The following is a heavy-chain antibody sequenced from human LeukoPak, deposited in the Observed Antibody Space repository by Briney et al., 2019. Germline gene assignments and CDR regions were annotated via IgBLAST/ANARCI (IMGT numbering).Heavy chain of an antibody. D-gene: IGHD2-2*01. V-gene: IGHV3-33*06. Sequence: GRALRLSCAASGFTFSSYGMHWVRQAPGKGLEWVAVIWYDGSNKYYADSVKGRFTISRDNSKNTLYLQMNSLRAEDTAVYYCAKGAYQLPGGYYYYMDGWGKGTTVTVSS. CDR2: IWYDGSNK. J-gene: IGHJ6*03. CDR1: GFTFSSYG. CDR3: AKGAYQLPGGYYYYMDG.